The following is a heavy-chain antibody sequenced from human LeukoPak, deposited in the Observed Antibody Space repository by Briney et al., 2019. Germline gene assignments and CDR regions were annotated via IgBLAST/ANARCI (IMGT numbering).Heavy chain of an antibody. J-gene: IGHJ3*02. CDR3: ARDSSGYSKDAFDI. CDR2: ISAYNGNT. D-gene: IGHD3-22*01. CDR1: GYTFTSYG. V-gene: IGHV1-18*01. Sequence: ASVKVSCKASGYTFTSYGISWVRQAPGQGLEWIGWISAYNGNTNYAQKLQGRVTMTTDTSTSTAYMELRSLRSDDTAVYYCARDSSGYSKDAFDIWGQGTMVTVSS.